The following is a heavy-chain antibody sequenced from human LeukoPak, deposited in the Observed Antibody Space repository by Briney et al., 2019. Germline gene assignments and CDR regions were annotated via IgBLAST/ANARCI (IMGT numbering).Heavy chain of an antibody. CDR1: GGSISSSNW. J-gene: IGHJ4*02. CDR2: IYHSGST. Sequence: PSETLSLTCTVSGGSISSSNWWSWVRQPPGKGLEWIGEIYHSGSTNYNPSLKSRVTISVDKSKNQFSLKLSSVTAADTAVYYCARVTSIAAAGFDYWGQGTLVTVSS. D-gene: IGHD6-13*01. CDR3: ARVTSIAAAGFDY. V-gene: IGHV4-4*02.